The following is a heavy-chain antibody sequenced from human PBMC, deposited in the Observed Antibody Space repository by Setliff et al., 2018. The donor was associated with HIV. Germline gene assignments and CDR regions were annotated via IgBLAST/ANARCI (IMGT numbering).Heavy chain of an antibody. J-gene: IGHJ4*02. D-gene: IGHD2-21*02. Sequence: PSETLSLTCTVSGGSISGDFWTWIRRPAGEGLKWIGRTHASGTTQCEPSLKNRCSMSIDTSKNQFSLKLSSVTAADTAVYYCARQTATGTSATFDSWGQGSLVTSPQ. CDR2: THASGTT. CDR3: ARQTATGTSATFDS. CDR1: GGSISGDF. V-gene: IGHV4-4*07.